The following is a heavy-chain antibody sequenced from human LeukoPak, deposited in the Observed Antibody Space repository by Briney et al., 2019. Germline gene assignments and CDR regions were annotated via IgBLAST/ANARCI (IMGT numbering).Heavy chain of an antibody. CDR3: ATLDSSGEYFQH. CDR2: IWYDGSKK. V-gene: IGHV3-33*03. J-gene: IGHJ1*01. Sequence: PGGSLRLSCAASGFIFSSYGMNWVRQAPGKGLEWVAIIWYDGSKKYYADSVKGRFTIARDNAKNSLYLQMNSLRAEDTAVYYCATLDSSGEYFQHWGQGTLVTVSS. D-gene: IGHD6-6*01. CDR1: GFIFSSYG.